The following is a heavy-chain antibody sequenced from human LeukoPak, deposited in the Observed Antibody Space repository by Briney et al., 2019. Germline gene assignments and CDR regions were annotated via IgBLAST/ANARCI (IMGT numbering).Heavy chain of an antibody. D-gene: IGHD1-26*01. CDR2: INPSGSST. CDR1: GYTFTSYY. J-gene: IGHJ3*02. V-gene: IGHV1-46*01. CDR3: AREEAVGARFRHAFDI. Sequence: VASVKVSCKASGYTFTSYYMHWVRQAPGQGLGWMGIINPSGSSTSYAQKFQGRVTMTRDTSTSTVYMELSSLRSEDTAVYYCAREEAVGARFRHAFDIWGQGTMVTVSS.